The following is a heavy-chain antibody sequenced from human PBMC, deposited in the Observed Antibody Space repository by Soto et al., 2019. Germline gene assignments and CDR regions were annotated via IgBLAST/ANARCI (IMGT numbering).Heavy chain of an antibody. D-gene: IGHD6-13*01. Sequence: GGSLRLSCAVSGFSFSSYWMHWVRQAPGKGLEWVSRINSDGSRTYYADSVKGRFTISRDNTKNTLYLQMNSLRAEDTAVYYCARVRVGSYNWFDPWGQGTLVTVSS. CDR3: ARVRVGSYNWFDP. CDR2: INSDGSRT. V-gene: IGHV3-74*01. CDR1: GFSFSSYW. J-gene: IGHJ5*02.